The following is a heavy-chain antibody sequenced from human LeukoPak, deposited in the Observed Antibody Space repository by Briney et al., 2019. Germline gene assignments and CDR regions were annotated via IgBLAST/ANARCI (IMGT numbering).Heavy chain of an antibody. CDR2: IYSGGST. J-gene: IGHJ4*02. Sequence: GGSLRLSCAASGFTVSSNYMSWVRQAPGKGLEWVSVIYSGGSTYYADSVKGRFTISRDNSKNTLYLQMNSLRAEDTAVYYCARGRYYDNSVYYYFDYWGQGTLVTVSS. CDR1: GFTVSSNY. CDR3: ARGRYYDNSVYYYFDY. V-gene: IGHV3-53*05. D-gene: IGHD3-22*01.